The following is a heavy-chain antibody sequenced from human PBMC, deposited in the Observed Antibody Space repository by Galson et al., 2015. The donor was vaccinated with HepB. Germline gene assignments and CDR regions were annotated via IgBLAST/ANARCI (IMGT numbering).Heavy chain of an antibody. CDR2: ISSSSSTI. D-gene: IGHD5-12*01. J-gene: IGHJ6*01. CDR1: GFTFSSYS. Sequence: SLRLSCAASGFTFSSYSMNWVRQAPGKGLEWVSYISSSSSTIYYADSVKGRFTISRDNAKNSLYLQMNSLRDEDTAVFYCARDPDIVATEGYYYGMDVWGQRTTVTVSS. V-gene: IGHV3-48*02. CDR3: ARDPDIVATEGYYYGMDV.